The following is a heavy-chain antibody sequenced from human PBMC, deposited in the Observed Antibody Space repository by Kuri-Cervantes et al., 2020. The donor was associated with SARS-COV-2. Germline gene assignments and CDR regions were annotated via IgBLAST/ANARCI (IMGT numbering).Heavy chain of an antibody. Sequence: GGSLRLSCAASGFTFSGSAVHWVRQASGKGLEWVGRIRRKASSYASAYAASVEGGFTISRDDSKITPYLQMNSLKTEDTAVYYFTSYYYGSGRVDYWGQGTLVTVSS. V-gene: IGHV3-73*01. CDR2: IRRKASSYAS. D-gene: IGHD3-10*01. CDR1: GFTFSGSA. CDR3: TSYYYGSGRVDY. J-gene: IGHJ4*02.